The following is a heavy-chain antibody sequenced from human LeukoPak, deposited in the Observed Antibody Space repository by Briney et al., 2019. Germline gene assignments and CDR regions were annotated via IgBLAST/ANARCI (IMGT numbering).Heavy chain of an antibody. CDR2: INCCKGAT. CDR1: GYTFTSYG. J-gene: IGHJ6*02. Sequence: KVSCKTSGYTFTSYGISWVRPAPGQGLEWMGWINCCKGATHNAPNLQDRVTMTMDTSMSTAYMDVRSVRSDDTAVYYCARAGADSAAYFYCAMDVWGQGTTVTV. D-gene: IGHD2-15*01. V-gene: IGHV1-18*01. CDR3: ARAGADSAAYFYCAMDV.